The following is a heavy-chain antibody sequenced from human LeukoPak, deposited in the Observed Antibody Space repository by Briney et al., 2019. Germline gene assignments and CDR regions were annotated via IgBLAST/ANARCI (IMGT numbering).Heavy chain of an antibody. CDR3: TTESPGSFDY. Sequence: PGGSLRLSCAASGFISSSYWMSWVRQAPGKGLEWVGRIKSKTDGGTTDYAASVKGRFTISRDDSKNTLYLQMNSLKTEDTAVYYCTTESPGSFDYWGQGTLVTVSS. D-gene: IGHD3-10*01. CDR1: GFISSSYW. V-gene: IGHV3-15*01. CDR2: IKSKTDGGTT. J-gene: IGHJ4*02.